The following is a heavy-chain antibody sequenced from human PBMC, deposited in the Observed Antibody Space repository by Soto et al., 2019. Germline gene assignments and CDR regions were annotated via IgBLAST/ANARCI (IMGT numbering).Heavy chain of an antibody. CDR1: GGSISSSSYY. CDR2: IYYSGST. J-gene: IGHJ4*02. D-gene: IGHD6-13*01. Sequence: QLQLQESGPGLVKPSETLSLTCTVSGGSISSSSYYWGWIRQPPGKGLEWIGSIYYSGSTYYNPSLKSRVTLSVDTSKNQFSLKLSSVTAADTAVYYCARLVIAAARGGFDYWGQGTLVTVSS. CDR3: ARLVIAAARGGFDY. V-gene: IGHV4-39*01.